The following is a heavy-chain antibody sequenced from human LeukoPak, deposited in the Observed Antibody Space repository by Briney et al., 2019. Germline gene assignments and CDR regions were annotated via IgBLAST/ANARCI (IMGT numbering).Heavy chain of an antibody. V-gene: IGHV3-21*01. D-gene: IGHD6-19*01. CDR1: GFTFSSYS. CDR2: ISSSSSYI. CDR3: AKTAVAGTSVYFDY. Sequence: GGSLRLSCAASGFTFSSYSMNWVRQAPGKGLEWVSSISSSSSYIYYADSVKGRFTISRDNSKNTLYLQMNSLRAEDTAVYYCAKTAVAGTSVYFDYWGQGTLVTVSS. J-gene: IGHJ4*02.